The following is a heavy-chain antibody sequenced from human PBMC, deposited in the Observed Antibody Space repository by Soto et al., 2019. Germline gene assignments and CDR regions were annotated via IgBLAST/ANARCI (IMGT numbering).Heavy chain of an antibody. CDR3: ETDLGSSGWFSSYYYGMDV. Sequence: SLRLSCAACVFTFSSYAMSWVRQAPGKVLDWVSAISGSGGSTYYADSLKGRFTISRDNSKNTLYLQMNSLRAEDTVVYYCETDLGSSGWFSSYYYGMDVWGQGTTVTVSS. V-gene: IGHV3-23*01. D-gene: IGHD6-19*01. CDR2: ISGSGGST. J-gene: IGHJ6*02. CDR1: VFTFSSYA.